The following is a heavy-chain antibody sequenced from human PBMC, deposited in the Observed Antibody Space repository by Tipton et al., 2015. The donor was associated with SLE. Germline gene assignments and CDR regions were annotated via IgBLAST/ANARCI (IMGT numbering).Heavy chain of an antibody. V-gene: IGHV4-39*01. Sequence: TLSLTCTVSGGSISSHYWSWIRQPPGKGLEWIGSIYYSGSTYYNPSLKSRVTISVDTSKNQVSLKLSYVTAADTAVYYCARSYGSGSGAFDIWGQGTMVTVSS. CDR1: GGSISSHY. CDR2: IYYSGST. D-gene: IGHD3-10*01. CDR3: ARSYGSGSGAFDI. J-gene: IGHJ3*02.